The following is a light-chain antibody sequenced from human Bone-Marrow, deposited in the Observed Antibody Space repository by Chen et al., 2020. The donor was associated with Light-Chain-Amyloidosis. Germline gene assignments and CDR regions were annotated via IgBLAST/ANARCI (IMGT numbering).Light chain of an antibody. CDR1: SSVLDSSNNKNY. V-gene: IGKV4-1*01. J-gene: IGKJ2*01. Sequence: ILMTPLLHSLAVSLVVRATIDCKSSSSVLDSSNNKNYLAWYQQKPGKAPRVLISWASTRESGVPDRFSGSGSWTDYTHTISKVQAEDVAVYYCQQFFSTLTFGQGTKLEIK. CDR2: WAS. CDR3: QQFFSTLT.